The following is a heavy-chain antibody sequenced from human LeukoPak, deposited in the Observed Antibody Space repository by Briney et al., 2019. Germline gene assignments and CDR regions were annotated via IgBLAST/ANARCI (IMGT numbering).Heavy chain of an antibody. J-gene: IGHJ6*02. V-gene: IGHV3-30*04. CDR3: ARGGWRSSTDYYYYSGMDV. CDR1: GFTFSSYA. D-gene: IGHD1-1*01. CDR2: ISYDGSNK. Sequence: GGSLRLSCAASGFTFSSYAMHWVRQAPGKGMEWEAVISYDGSNKYYADSVKGRLTISRDNAKNTLYLQMKRLRAEETGVYERARGGWRSSTDYYYYSGMDVCRHGTTVSVSS.